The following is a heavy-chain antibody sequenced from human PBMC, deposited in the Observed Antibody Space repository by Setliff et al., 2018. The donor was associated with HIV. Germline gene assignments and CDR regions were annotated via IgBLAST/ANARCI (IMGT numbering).Heavy chain of an antibody. Sequence: ASVKVSCKASGYTFTSYYMHWVRQAPGQGLEWMGIINPSGGTTVYAQKFQGRVTMTRDTSTSTVYMELSSLRSEDTAVYYCARRCSGGSCYSQYFDSWGHGTLVTVSS. CDR3: ARRCSGGSCYSQYFDS. CDR2: INPSGGTT. D-gene: IGHD2-15*01. J-gene: IGHJ4*01. V-gene: IGHV1-46*01. CDR1: GYTFTSYY.